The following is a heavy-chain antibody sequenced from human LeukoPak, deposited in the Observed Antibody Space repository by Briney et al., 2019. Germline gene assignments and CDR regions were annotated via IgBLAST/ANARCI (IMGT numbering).Heavy chain of an antibody. V-gene: IGHV1-18*04. CDR2: ISGYNGNT. Sequence: ASVKVSCKSSGYTFTNYGISWVQQAPGQGLEWMGWISGYNGNTNYVQKLQGRVTMTTDTSTSTAYMELRSLRSDDTAVYYCARDSLYSSGTDGFDPWGQGTLVTVSS. CDR1: GYTFTNYG. J-gene: IGHJ5*02. D-gene: IGHD6-19*01. CDR3: ARDSLYSSGTDGFDP.